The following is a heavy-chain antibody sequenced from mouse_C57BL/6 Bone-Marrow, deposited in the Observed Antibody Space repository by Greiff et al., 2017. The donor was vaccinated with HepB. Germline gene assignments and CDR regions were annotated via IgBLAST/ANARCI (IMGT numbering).Heavy chain of an antibody. CDR1: GYTFTGYW. J-gene: IGHJ3*01. CDR2: VLPGSGST. Sequence: VQLQQSGAELMKPGASVKLSCKATGYTFTGYWIEWVKQRPGHGLEWIGEVLPGSGSTNYNEKFKGKATFTADTSSNTAYMQLSSLTTEDSAIYYCARGGYYDYDGDPPWFAYWGQGTLVTVSA. D-gene: IGHD2-4*01. CDR3: ARGGYYDYDGDPPWFAY. V-gene: IGHV1-9*01.